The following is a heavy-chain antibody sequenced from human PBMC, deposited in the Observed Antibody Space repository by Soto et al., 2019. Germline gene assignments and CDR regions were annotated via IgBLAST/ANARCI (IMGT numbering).Heavy chain of an antibody. D-gene: IGHD3-10*02. J-gene: IGHJ6*02. Sequence: PGGSLRLSCAASGFTFNTYAMTWVRQAPGEGLQWVSAISSSGDNTFYADFVKGRFTISRDNYLQMNRLTAEDTAVYYCAKDLFSGNAYYYYGMDVWGQGTTVTVSS. CDR1: GFTFNTYA. CDR2: ISSSGDNT. V-gene: IGHV3-23*01. CDR3: AKDLFSGNAYYYYGMDV.